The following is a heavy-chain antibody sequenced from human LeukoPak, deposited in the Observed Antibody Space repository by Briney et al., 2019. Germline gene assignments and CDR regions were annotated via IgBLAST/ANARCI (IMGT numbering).Heavy chain of an antibody. CDR3: ASHDYGDYGDRDY. J-gene: IGHJ4*02. CDR1: GFTVSSNY. D-gene: IGHD4-17*01. V-gene: IGHV3-53*01. Sequence: RGGSLRLSCAASGFTVSSNYMSWVRQAPGKGLEWVSVIYSSGTTYYADSVKGRFTIYRDSSKNTVYLRMNSLRAEDTAVYYCASHDYGDYGDRDYWGQGTLVTVSS. CDR2: IYSSGTT.